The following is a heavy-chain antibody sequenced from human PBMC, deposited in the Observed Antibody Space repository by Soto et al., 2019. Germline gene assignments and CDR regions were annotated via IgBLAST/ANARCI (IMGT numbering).Heavy chain of an antibody. CDR2: IIPIFGTA. V-gene: IGHV1-69*01. D-gene: IGHD3-3*01. J-gene: IGHJ4*02. CDR1: GGTFSSYA. CDR3: ARAGAYYDFWSGHPNFDY. Sequence: QVQLVQSGAEVKKPGSSVKVSCKASGGTFSSYAISWVRQAPGQGLEWMGGIIPIFGTANYAQKFQGRVTITADESTSTAYMDLSSLRSEDTSVYYCARAGAYYDFWSGHPNFDYWGQGTLVTVSS.